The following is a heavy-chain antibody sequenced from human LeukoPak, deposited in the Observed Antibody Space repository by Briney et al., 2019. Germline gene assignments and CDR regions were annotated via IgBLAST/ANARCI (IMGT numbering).Heavy chain of an antibody. CDR1: GFTVSSNY. CDR3: ARIMITVTTSDY. Sequence: PGGSLRLSCAASGFTVSSNYMNWVRQAPGKGLEWVSVLYYGGMTYYADSVKGRFTISRDRSKNTLYLQMNSLRAEDTAVYYCARIMITVTTSDYWGQGTLVTVSS. V-gene: IGHV3-53*01. D-gene: IGHD4-17*01. J-gene: IGHJ4*02. CDR2: LYYGGMT.